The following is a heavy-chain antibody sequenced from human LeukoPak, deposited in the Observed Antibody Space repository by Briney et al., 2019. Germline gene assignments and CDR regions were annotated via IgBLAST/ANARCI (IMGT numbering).Heavy chain of an antibody. CDR2: INWNAGST. J-gene: IGHJ6*03. V-gene: IGHV3-20*04. CDR3: ARVWNNPGYYMDV. Sequence: GGSLRLSCAASGFTFDDYGMSWVRQAPGKGLEWVAGINWNAGSTGYADSVRGRFTISRDNAKNSLYLQMNSLRAEDTALYYCARVWNNPGYYMDVWGKGTTVTVSS. D-gene: IGHD1/OR15-1a*01. CDR1: GFTFDDYG.